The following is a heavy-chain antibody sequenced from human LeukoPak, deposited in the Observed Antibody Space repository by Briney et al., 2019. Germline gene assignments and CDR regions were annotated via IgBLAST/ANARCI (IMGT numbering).Heavy chain of an antibody. CDR1: GFTFRNYV. Sequence: PGGSLRLSCAASGFTFRNYVMSWVRQAPGKGPEWVSAIGASGGNTYYADSVKGRFTISRDNSKNTLYLQMSSLRVEDTALYYCAKTSDAGFDPWGQGTLVTVSS. CDR2: IGASGGNT. J-gene: IGHJ5*02. V-gene: IGHV3-23*01. CDR3: AKTSDAGFDP.